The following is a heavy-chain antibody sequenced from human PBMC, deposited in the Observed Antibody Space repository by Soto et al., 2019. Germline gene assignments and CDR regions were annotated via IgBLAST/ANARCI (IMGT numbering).Heavy chain of an antibody. CDR2: IIPSSDTP. D-gene: IGHD3-16*02. V-gene: IGHV1-69*13. J-gene: IGHJ4*02. Sequence: SVKVSCKASGGTFSNFGFSWVRQAPGQGLEWMGGIIPSSDTPNYIQRFQGRLIITADASTSTAYMDLSSLRSEDSAIYYCAIDESDDYVWGSFRFWGQGSPVTVSS. CDR3: AIDESDDYVWGSFRF. CDR1: GGTFSNFG.